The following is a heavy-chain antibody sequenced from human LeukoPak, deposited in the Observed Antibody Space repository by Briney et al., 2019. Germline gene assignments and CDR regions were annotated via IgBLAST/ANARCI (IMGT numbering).Heavy chain of an antibody. J-gene: IGHJ6*02. D-gene: IGHD1-14*01. CDR1: GGSITSGDYY. V-gene: IGHV4-30-4*01. CDR2: IYYSGST. Sequence: SQTLSLTCTVSGGSITSGDYYWSWIRQPPGKGLEWIGYIYYSGSTYYNPSLKSRVTISVDTSKNQFSLKLSSVTAADTAVYYCARIRIGLSHYYYGMDVWGQGNTVTVSS. CDR3: ARIRIGLSHYYYGMDV.